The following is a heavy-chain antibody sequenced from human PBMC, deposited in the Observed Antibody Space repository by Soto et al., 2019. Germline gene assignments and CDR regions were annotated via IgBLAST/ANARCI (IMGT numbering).Heavy chain of an antibody. V-gene: IGHV1-69*02. CDR1: GGTFSSYT. CDR2: IIPILGIA. D-gene: IGHD4-4*01. Sequence: QVQLVQSGAEVKKPGSSVKVSCKASGGTFSSYTISWVRQAPGQGLEWMGRIIPILGIANYAKKFQGRVTITANKSTSTAYMELSSLRSEDTAVYYCASGYRNFYYYSYMDVWGKGTTVTVSS. CDR3: ASGYRNFYYYSYMDV. J-gene: IGHJ6*03.